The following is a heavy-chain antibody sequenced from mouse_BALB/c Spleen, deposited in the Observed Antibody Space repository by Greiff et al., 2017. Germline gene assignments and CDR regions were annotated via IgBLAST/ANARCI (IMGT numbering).Heavy chain of an antibody. Sequence: EVKVVESGGGLVKLGGSLKLSCAASGFTFSSYYMSWVRQTPEKRLELVAAINSNGGSTYYPDTVKGRFTISRDNAKNTLYLQMSSLKSEDTALYYCARQGRGAMDYWGQGTSVTVSS. J-gene: IGHJ4*01. CDR1: GFTFSSYY. CDR2: INSNGGST. V-gene: IGHV5-6-2*01. CDR3: ARQGRGAMDY.